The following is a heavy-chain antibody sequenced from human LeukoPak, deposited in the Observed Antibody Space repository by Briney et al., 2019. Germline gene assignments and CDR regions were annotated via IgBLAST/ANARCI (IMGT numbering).Heavy chain of an antibody. D-gene: IGHD2-2*01. CDR1: GFTFSNYV. CDR2: IGGSGDST. Sequence: GGSLRLSCAASGFTFSNYVMSWVRQAPGKGLEWVSGIGGSGDSTYYADSVKGRFTISRDNSKNTLYLQMNSLRAEDTAVYYCAKTSTRGYCSSTSCYLDPWGQGTLVTVSS. J-gene: IGHJ5*02. CDR3: AKTSTRGYCSSTSCYLDP. V-gene: IGHV3-23*01.